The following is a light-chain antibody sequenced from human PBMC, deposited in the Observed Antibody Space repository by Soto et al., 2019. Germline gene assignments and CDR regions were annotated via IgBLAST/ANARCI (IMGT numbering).Light chain of an antibody. Sequence: VIWITQSPSLLSSSTGDRVTISCLISQGISSYLAWYQQKPGKAPELLIYAASTLQSGVPSRFSGSGSGTDFTLTISCLQSEDFATYYCQQYYSFPRTFGQGTKVDIK. CDR1: QGISSY. CDR3: QQYYSFPRT. V-gene: IGKV1D-8*01. CDR2: AAS. J-gene: IGKJ1*01.